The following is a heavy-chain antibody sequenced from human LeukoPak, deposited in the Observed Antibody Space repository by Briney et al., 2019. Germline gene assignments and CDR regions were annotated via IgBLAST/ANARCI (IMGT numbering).Heavy chain of an antibody. V-gene: IGHV3-30*02. D-gene: IGHD3-10*01. J-gene: IGHJ4*02. CDR3: AKEFVVRGVTPGY. CDR1: GFTFSSYG. Sequence: PGGSLRLSCAASGFTFSSYGMHWVRQAPGKGLEWVAFIRYDGSNKYYADSVKGRFTISRDNSKNTLYLQMNSLRAEDTAVYYCAKEFVVRGVTPGYWGQGTLVTVSS. CDR2: IRYDGSNK.